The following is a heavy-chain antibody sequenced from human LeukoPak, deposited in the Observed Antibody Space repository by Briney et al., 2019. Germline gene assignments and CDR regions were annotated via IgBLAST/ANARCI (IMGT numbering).Heavy chain of an antibody. CDR2: ISSSSSTI. D-gene: IGHD1-26*01. V-gene: IGHV3-48*04. CDR1: GFTFSSFN. J-gene: IGHJ6*02. CDR3: ARDGNGMDV. Sequence: GGSLRLSCAASGFTFSSFNMNWVRQAPGKGLEWVSYISSSSSTIYYADSVKGRFTISGDNAKNSLYLQMNSLRAEDTAVYYCARDGNGMDVWGQGTTVTVSS.